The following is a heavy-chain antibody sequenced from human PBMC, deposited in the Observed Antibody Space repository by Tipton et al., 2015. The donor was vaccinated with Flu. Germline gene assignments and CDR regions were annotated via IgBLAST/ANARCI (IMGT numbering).Heavy chain of an antibody. CDR3: AKVGYYYASRGCPLDT. Sequence: TLSLTCTVSRFSISSGDFYWSWIRQHRGKGLEWIGLIYYTGTTYHHPSLQRRVTLSIDTSENQLSLRLSSVTAADTAVYYCAKVGYYYASRGCPLDTWGQGTPVTVSS. V-gene: IGHV4-31*03. J-gene: IGHJ5*02. D-gene: IGHD3-22*01. CDR1: RFSISSGDFY. CDR2: IYYTGTT.